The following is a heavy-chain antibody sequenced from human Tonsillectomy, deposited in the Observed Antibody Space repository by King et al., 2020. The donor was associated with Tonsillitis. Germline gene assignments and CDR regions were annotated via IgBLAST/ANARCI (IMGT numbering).Heavy chain of an antibody. CDR3: ARGGRDSGSPGRVDY. CDR1: GGSIISYY. D-gene: IGHD1-26*01. Sequence: QLQESGPGLVKPSETLSLTCTVSGGSIISYYWNWIRQPPGKELEWIGYIYYSGSTNYNPSLKSRVTISLDTSQNQFSLKLTSVTAADTAVYYCARGGRDSGSPGRVDYWGQGTLVTVSS. V-gene: IGHV4-59*01. J-gene: IGHJ4*02. CDR2: IYYSGST.